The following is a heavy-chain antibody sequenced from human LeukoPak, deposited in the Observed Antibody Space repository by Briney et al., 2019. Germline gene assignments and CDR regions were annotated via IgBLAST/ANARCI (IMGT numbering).Heavy chain of an antibody. Sequence: SETLSLTCAVYGGSFSGYYWSWIRQPPGKGLEWIGEINHSGSTNYNPSLKSRVTISVDTSKNQFSLKLSSVTAADTAVYYCARGNCRDGYSNYYYYYYMDVWGKGTTVTVSS. J-gene: IGHJ6*03. CDR3: ARGNCRDGYSNYYYYYYMDV. CDR1: GGSFSGYY. D-gene: IGHD5-24*01. V-gene: IGHV4-34*01. CDR2: INHSGST.